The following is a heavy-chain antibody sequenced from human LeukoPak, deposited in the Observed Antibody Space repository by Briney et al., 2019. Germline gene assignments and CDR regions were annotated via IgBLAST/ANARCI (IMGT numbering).Heavy chain of an antibody. Sequence: GGSLRLSCAASGFTVSSNYMSWVRQAPGKGLEWVSVIYSGGSTYYADSVKGRFTISRDNSKNTLYLQINSLRAEDTAVYYCASPPDSSGYYRYFQHWGQGTLVTVSS. V-gene: IGHV3-53*01. CDR2: IYSGGST. J-gene: IGHJ1*01. CDR1: GFTVSSNY. CDR3: ASPPDSSGYYRYFQH. D-gene: IGHD3-22*01.